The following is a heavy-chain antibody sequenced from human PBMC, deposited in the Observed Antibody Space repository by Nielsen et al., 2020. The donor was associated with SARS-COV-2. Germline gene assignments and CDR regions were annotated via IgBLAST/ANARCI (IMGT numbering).Heavy chain of an antibody. CDR3: AILGAAENDFLDV. V-gene: IGHV3-30-3*01. CDR2: ISYDGSNK. D-gene: IGHD6-13*01. J-gene: IGHJ3*01. CDR1: GFTFDDYA. Sequence: GGSLRLSCAASGFTFDDYAMHWVRQAPGKGLEWVAVISYDGSNKYYADSVKGRFTISRDNAKNSLSVEMNSLTVEDTAVYYCAILGAAENDFLDVWGQGTMVIVSS.